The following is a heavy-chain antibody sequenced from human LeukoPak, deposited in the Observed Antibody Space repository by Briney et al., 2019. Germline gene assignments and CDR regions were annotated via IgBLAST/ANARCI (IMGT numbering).Heavy chain of an antibody. CDR1: GYSISSGYY. J-gene: IGHJ4*02. D-gene: IGHD2-15*01. CDR2: IYHSGST. CDR3: ARDIKLCSGGSCYGV. Sequence: PSETLSLTCTVSGYSISSGYYWGWIRQPPGKGLEWIGSIYHSGSTYYNPSLKSRVTISVDTSKNQFSLKLSSVTAADTAVYYCARDIKLCSGGSCYGVWGQGTLVTVSS. V-gene: IGHV4-38-2*02.